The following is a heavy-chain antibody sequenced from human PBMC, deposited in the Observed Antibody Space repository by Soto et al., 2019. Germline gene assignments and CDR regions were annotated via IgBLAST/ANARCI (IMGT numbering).Heavy chain of an antibody. CDR1: GFSLSTSGMC. CDR2: IDWDDDK. D-gene: IGHD6-6*01. CDR3: ARIQSEYSSPQHYYYYGMDV. V-gene: IGHV2-70*01. Sequence: ESGPTLVNPTQTLTLTCTFSGFSLSTSGMCVSWIRQPPGKALEWLALIDWDDDKYYSTSLKTRLTISKDTSKNQVVLTMTNMDPVDTATYYCARIQSEYSSPQHYYYYGMDVWGQGTTVTVSS. J-gene: IGHJ6*02.